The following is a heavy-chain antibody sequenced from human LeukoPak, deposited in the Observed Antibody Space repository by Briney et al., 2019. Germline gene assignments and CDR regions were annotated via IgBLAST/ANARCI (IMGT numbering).Heavy chain of an antibody. Sequence: SQTLFLTCAVSGGSLSSPIHFWGWVRQPPGKALEWIGTIYYTGTPYYTPSLKSRLPISVDTSQNHFSLKLNSVTAADTASYYCARLSSSGNYYLSSYYFDYWGRGTLVSVFS. V-gene: IGHV4-39*02. CDR2: IYYTGTP. CDR3: ARLSSSGNYYLSSYYFDY. J-gene: IGHJ4*02. CDR1: GGSLSSPIHF. D-gene: IGHD1-26*01.